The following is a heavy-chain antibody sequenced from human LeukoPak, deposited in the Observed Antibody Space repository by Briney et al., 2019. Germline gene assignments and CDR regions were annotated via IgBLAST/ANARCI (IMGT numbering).Heavy chain of an antibody. D-gene: IGHD2-15*01. Sequence: GGSLRLSCAASGFTFSSYSMNWVRQAPGKGLEWVSSISSSSSYIYYADSVKDRFTISRDNAKNSLYLQMNSLRAEDTAVYYCARDYSEYYYYYYMDVWGKGTTVTVSS. CDR1: GFTFSSYS. CDR3: ARDYSEYYYYYYMDV. V-gene: IGHV3-21*01. J-gene: IGHJ6*03. CDR2: ISSSSSYI.